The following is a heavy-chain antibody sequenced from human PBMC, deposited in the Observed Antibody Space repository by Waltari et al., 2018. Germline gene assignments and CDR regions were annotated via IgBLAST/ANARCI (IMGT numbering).Heavy chain of an antibody. CDR2: LRNTGGT. D-gene: IGHD3-22*01. J-gene: IGHJ4*02. CDR1: RDLLSDDP. V-gene: IGHV4-59*08. Sequence: HVQLQESGPGLVKPSETLSLTCTVSRDLLSDDPWTWIRQAPGKGLEWIAYLRNTGGTKCTPSLESRVTVSAVTSKKQFSLRLTSVTAADTAVYYCARLPTKYYDSIGWGFFDQWGQGILVTVSS. CDR3: ARLPTKYYDSIGWGFFDQ.